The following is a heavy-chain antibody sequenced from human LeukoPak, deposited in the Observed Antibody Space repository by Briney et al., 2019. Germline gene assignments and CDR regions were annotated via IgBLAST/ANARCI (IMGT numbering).Heavy chain of an antibody. D-gene: IGHD3-22*01. J-gene: IGHJ4*02. CDR2: TYYSGDT. Sequence: SENLSLTCSVSGYSIIIGYYWGWIRQPPGKGLEWIGSTYYSGDTHYNASLKSRVTISVDTSKNQFSLKLRSMTAADTAVYYCARSLRAYDTSGPFDYWGQGTLVTVSS. CDR3: ARSLRAYDTSGPFDY. CDR1: GYSIIIGYY. V-gene: IGHV4-38-2*01.